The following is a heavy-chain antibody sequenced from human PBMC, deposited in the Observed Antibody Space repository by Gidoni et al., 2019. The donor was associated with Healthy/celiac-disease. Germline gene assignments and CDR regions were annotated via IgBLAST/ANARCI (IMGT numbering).Heavy chain of an antibody. CDR1: GFTFSSYA. CDR3: AKDLDFWSGYIDY. Sequence: EVQLLESGGGLVQPGGSLRLSCAASGFTFSSYAMGWVRQASGRGLGWVSAISGSGGSTYYADSVKGRFTISRDNSKNTLYLQMNSLRAEDTAVYYCAKDLDFWSGYIDYWGQGTLVTVSS. J-gene: IGHJ4*02. CDR2: ISGSGGST. D-gene: IGHD3-3*01. V-gene: IGHV3-23*01.